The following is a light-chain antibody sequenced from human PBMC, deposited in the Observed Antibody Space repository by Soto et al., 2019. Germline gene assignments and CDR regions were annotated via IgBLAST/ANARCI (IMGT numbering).Light chain of an antibody. Sequence: LTQSASVSGSPGQSITISCTGTSSDVGGYNYVSWYQQHPGKAPKLMIYEVSSRPLGVSNRFSGSKSGNTASLTISGLQAEDEADYYCTSYTSSSTLDVFGTGTKVTV. V-gene: IGLV2-14*01. CDR1: SSDVGGYNY. J-gene: IGLJ1*01. CDR3: TSYTSSSTLDV. CDR2: EVS.